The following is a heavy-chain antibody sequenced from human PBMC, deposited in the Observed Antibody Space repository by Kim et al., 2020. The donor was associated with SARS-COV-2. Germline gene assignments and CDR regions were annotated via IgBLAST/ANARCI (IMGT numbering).Heavy chain of an antibody. Sequence: SETLSLTCAVYGGSFSGYYWSWIRQPPGKGLEWIGEINHSGSTNYNPSLKSRVIISVDTSKNQFSLKLSSVTAADTAVYYCARGRGGTTVVILGLGYYY. J-gene: IGHJ6*01. CDR1: GGSFSGYY. CDR3: ARGRGGTTVVILGLGYYY. D-gene: IGHD4-17*01. V-gene: IGHV4-34*01. CDR2: INHSGST.